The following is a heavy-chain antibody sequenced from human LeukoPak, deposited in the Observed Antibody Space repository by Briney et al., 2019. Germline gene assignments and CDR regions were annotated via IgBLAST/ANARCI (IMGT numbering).Heavy chain of an antibody. D-gene: IGHD5-18*01. V-gene: IGHV1-69*13. CDR1: GGSFSSYA. J-gene: IGHJ4*02. CDR2: LITIFPPA. CDR3: AREGYTYGYDY. Sequence: SVKVPCKASGGSFSSYAVGWVRQAPGQGLEWMGGLITIFPPASYAQKFQGRVTISADESTNTAYMELSSLRSEDTAVYYCAREGYTYGYDYWGQGTLVTVSS.